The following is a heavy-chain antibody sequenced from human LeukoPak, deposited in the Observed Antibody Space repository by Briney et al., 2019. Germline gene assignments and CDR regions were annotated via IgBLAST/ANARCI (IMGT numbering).Heavy chain of an antibody. CDR1: GFTFSSYA. Sequence: GGSLRLSCAASGFTFSSYAMSWVRQAPGKGLEGVSYISSISSSTIYYADSVKGRFTISRDNAKTSLYLQMNSLRAEAMAVYYCARGPYCSSTSCAEGFDIWGQGTMVTVSS. V-gene: IGHV3-48*01. CDR2: ISSISSSTI. D-gene: IGHD2-2*01. CDR3: ARGPYCSSTSCAEGFDI. J-gene: IGHJ3*02.